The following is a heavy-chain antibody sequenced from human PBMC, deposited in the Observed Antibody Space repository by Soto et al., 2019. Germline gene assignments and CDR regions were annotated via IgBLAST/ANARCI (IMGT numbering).Heavy chain of an antibody. CDR1: GFTFSSYW. D-gene: IGHD6-13*01. Sequence: PGGSLRLSCAASGFTFSSYWMSWVRQPPGKGLEWVDNIKQDGSEKYYVDSVKGRFTISRDNAKNSLYLQMNSLRAEDTAVYYCARGSSSSWYYFDYWGQGTLVTVSS. V-gene: IGHV3-7*01. CDR3: ARGSSSSWYYFDY. J-gene: IGHJ4*02. CDR2: IKQDGSEK.